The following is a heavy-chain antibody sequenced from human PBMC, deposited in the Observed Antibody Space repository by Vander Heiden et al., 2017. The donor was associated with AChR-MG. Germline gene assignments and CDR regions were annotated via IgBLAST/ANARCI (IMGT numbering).Heavy chain of an antibody. J-gene: IGHJ4*02. D-gene: IGHD3-22*01. Sequence: QVQLVQSGAEVKIPGASVKVSCKASGYSFTDYYLHWVRKAPGQRLEWLGRILPNNGGTLFAQNFQGRVTLTRDTSSKTAYMELNSLTSDDTAVYYCAREQIRVGYVDWGQGTLVTVSS. CDR1: GYSFTDYY. V-gene: IGHV1-2*06. CDR2: ILPNNGGT. CDR3: AREQIRVGYVD.